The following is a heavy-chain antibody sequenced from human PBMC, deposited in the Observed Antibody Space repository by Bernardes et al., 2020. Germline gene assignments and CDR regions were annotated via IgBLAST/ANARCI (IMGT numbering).Heavy chain of an antibody. J-gene: IGHJ4*02. CDR1: GGSFSGYY. V-gene: IGHV4-34*01. CDR2: INHSGST. Sequence: SETLSLTCAVYGGSFSGYYWSWIRQPPGKGLEWIGEINHSGSTNYNPSLKSRDTISVDTSKNQFSLKLSSVTAADTAVYYCARVTRAEGRALFDYWGQGTLVTVSS. CDR3: ARVTRAEGRALFDY.